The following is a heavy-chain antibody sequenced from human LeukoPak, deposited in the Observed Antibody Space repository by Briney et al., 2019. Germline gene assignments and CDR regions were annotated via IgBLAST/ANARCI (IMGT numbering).Heavy chain of an antibody. CDR2: IYYSGST. CDR1: GGSIDSQY. CDR3: ARSGERYQLLPFDC. J-gene: IGHJ4*02. Sequence: SETLSLTCTVSGGSIDSQYWSWIRQPPGKGLEWIGYIYYSGSTDYNPSLKSRVTILVDTSKNQFSLKLRSVTAADTAVYYCARSGERYQLLPFDCWGQGILVTVSS. D-gene: IGHD2-2*01. V-gene: IGHV4-59*11.